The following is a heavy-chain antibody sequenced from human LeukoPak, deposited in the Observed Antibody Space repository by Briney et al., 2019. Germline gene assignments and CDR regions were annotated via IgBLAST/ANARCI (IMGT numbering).Heavy chain of an antibody. D-gene: IGHD3-16*02. CDR3: AKDRSWHGLEY. CDR2: ITYDGSTK. CDR1: GFTFNTYG. Sequence: GRSLRLSCAASGFTFNTYGMNWVRQAPGKGLEWVAVITYDGSTKYYADSVKGRFTISRDNSKNRLYLQMDSLRGEDTAVYYCAKDRSWHGLEYWGQGALVTVSS. J-gene: IGHJ4*02. V-gene: IGHV3-30*19.